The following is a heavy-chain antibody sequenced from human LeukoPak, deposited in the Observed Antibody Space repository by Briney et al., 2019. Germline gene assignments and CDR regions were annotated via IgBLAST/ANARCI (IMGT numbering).Heavy chain of an antibody. CDR2: IYTSGST. V-gene: IGHV4-61*02. D-gene: IGHD6-19*01. J-gene: IGHJ3*02. CDR1: GGSISSGSYY. Sequence: SQTLSLTCTVSGGSISSGSYYWSWIRQPAGKGLEWIGRIYTSGSTNYNPSLKSRVTISVDTSKNQFSLKLSSVTAADTAVYYCARDLSIAVHAFDIWGQGTMVTVSP. CDR3: ARDLSIAVHAFDI.